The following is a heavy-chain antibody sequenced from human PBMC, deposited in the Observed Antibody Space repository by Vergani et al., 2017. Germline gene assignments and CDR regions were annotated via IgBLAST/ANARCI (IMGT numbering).Heavy chain of an antibody. V-gene: IGHV5-51*03. CDR3: ARIAAAGHYYYYYYMDV. J-gene: IGHJ6*03. Sequence: EVQLVESGAEVKKPGESLKISCKGSGYSFTSYWIGWVRQMPGKGLEWMGIIYPGDSDTRYSPSFQGQVTISADKSISTAYLQWSSLKASDTAMYYCARIAAAGHYYYYYYMDVWGKGTTVTVSS. D-gene: IGHD6-13*01. CDR1: GYSFTSYW. CDR2: IYPGDSDT.